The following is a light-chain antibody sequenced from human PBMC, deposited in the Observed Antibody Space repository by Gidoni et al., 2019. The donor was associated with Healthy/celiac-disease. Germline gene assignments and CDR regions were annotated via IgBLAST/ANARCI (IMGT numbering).Light chain of an antibody. CDR3: QAWDSSTHVV. CDR2: QDS. CDR1: KLGDQY. V-gene: IGLV3-1*01. Sequence: SSALTQPPSVSVSPGQTASIPCSGDKLGDQYACWYQQKPGKSHVRVIDQDSKRPSGNPEGFSGSNSVNTATLTISGTQAMDEADYYCQAWDSSTHVVFGGGTKLTVL. J-gene: IGLJ2*01.